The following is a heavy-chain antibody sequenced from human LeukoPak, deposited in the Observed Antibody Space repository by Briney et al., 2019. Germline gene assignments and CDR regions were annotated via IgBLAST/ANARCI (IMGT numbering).Heavy chain of an antibody. D-gene: IGHD3-10*01. V-gene: IGHV4-59*08. Sequence: KPSETLSLTCTVSGGSISSYYWSWVRQTPGKGLEWIGYISYSGNTNYNPSLKSRVTISLDTSKNQFSLILTSVTAADTAVYYCARLGGSHSPHGYWGQGTLVTVSS. CDR1: GGSISSYY. CDR2: ISYSGNT. CDR3: ARLGGSHSPHGY. J-gene: IGHJ4*02.